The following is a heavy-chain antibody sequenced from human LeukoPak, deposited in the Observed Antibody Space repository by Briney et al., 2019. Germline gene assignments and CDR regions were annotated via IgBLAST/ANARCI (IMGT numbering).Heavy chain of an antibody. J-gene: IGHJ4*02. D-gene: IGHD6-13*01. CDR2: INYSGST. V-gene: IGHV4-31*03. CDR1: GGSISSGGHY. CDR3: ATNRYSSSWYPVRY. Sequence: SETLSLTCTVSGGSISSGGHYWSWIRQHPGKGLEWIGYINYSGSTYYNPSLKSRVTISVDTSKNQFSLKLSSVTAADTAVYYCATNRYSSSWYPVRYWGQGTLVTVSS.